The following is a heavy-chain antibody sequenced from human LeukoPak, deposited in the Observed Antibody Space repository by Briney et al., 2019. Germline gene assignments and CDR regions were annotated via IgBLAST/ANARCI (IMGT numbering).Heavy chain of an antibody. J-gene: IGHJ4*02. CDR1: GFTFSGYA. Sequence: GGSLRLSCAASGFTFSGYAMHWVRQAPGKGLEWVAVTSYDGRNEYHADSVKGRFTISRDNSKNTLYLQVNSLRAEDTALYYCAKGADCSTPICYYPWDYWGQGTLVTVSS. CDR3: AKGADCSTPICYYPWDY. V-gene: IGHV3-30*04. D-gene: IGHD2-2*01. CDR2: TSYDGRNE.